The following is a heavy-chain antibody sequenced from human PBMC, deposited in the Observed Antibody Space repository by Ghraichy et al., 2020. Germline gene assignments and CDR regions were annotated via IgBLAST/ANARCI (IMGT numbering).Heavy chain of an antibody. Sequence: SETLSLTCAVYGGSFSGYYWSWIRQPPGKGLEWIGEINHSGSTNYNPSLKSRVTISVDTSKNQFSLKLSSVTAADTAVYYCARVLPNIVVVVAATYNWFDPWGQGTLVTVSS. CDR3: ARVLPNIVVVVAATYNWFDP. J-gene: IGHJ5*02. V-gene: IGHV4-34*01. CDR2: INHSGST. D-gene: IGHD2-15*01. CDR1: GGSFSGYY.